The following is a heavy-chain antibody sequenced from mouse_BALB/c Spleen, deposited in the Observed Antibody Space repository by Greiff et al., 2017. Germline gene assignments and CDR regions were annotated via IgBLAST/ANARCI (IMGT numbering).Heavy chain of an antibody. CDR2: ISDGGSYT. Sequence: EVKVVESGGGLVKPGGSLKLSCAASGFTFSDYYMYWVRQTPEKRLEWVATISDGGSYTYYPDSVKGRFTISRDNAKNNLYLQMSSLKSEDTAMYYCARDRGNGYYYFDYWGQGTTLTVSS. D-gene: IGHD2-3*01. CDR3: ARDRGNGYYYFDY. V-gene: IGHV5-4*02. J-gene: IGHJ2*01. CDR1: GFTFSDYY.